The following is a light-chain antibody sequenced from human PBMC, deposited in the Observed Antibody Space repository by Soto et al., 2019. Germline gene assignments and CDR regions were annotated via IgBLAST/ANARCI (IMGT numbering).Light chain of an antibody. CDR2: DAS. J-gene: IGKJ1*01. V-gene: IGKV1-5*01. CDR3: QQYNGVPGT. CDR1: QSISTW. Sequence: DIPMTQTPSTLSASLGDRVTITCRASQSISTWLAWYQQKPGKAPKFLMYDASSLASGVPSKFSGSGSGTEFTLTISSLQPDDFASYYCQQYNGVPGTCGQGTKVEIK.